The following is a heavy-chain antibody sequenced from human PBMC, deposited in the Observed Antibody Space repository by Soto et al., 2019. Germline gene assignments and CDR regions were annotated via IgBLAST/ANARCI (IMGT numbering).Heavy chain of an antibody. CDR2: IGVAGET. V-gene: IGHV3-13*01. J-gene: IGHJ5*02. D-gene: IGHD6-13*01. CDR3: AREGISAADTNWFDP. CDR1: GFTFSTYD. Sequence: PGGSLRLSCAASGFTFSTYDMHWVRQVTGKGLEWVSAIGVAGETYYSGSVKGRFSISRENAKNSLYLQMSSLRAEDTAVYYCAREGISAADTNWFDPWGQGTLVTVS.